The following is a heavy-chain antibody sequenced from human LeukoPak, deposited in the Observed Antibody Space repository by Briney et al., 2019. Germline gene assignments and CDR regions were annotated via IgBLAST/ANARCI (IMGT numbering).Heavy chain of an antibody. J-gene: IGHJ4*02. Sequence: SETLSLTCTVSGGSISTYFWSWIRQPPGKGLEWNGHIYFSGSTNYNPSLKSRVTISVDTSKNQFSLKLSSVTAADTAVYYCARHKSSGTYPLDYWGQGSLVTVSS. CDR3: ARHKSSGTYPLDY. D-gene: IGHD1-26*01. CDR1: GGSISTYF. CDR2: IYFSGST. V-gene: IGHV4-59*08.